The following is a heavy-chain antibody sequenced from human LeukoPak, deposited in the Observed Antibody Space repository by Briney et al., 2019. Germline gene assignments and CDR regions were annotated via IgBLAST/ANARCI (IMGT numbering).Heavy chain of an antibody. CDR3: ARGPPTTALTYFQH. J-gene: IGHJ1*01. CDR1: GGSVSGYY. CDR2: INHSGST. D-gene: IGHD1-26*01. Sequence: SETLSLTCAVSGGSVSGYYWSWIRQPPGKGLEWIGEINHSGSTNYNPSLKSRVTISVDTSKNQFSLKLSSVTAADTAVYYCARGPPTTALTYFQHWGQGTLVTVSS. V-gene: IGHV4-34*01.